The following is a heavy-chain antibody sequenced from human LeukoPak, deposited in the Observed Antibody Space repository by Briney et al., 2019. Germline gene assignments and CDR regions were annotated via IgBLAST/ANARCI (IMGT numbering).Heavy chain of an antibody. CDR3: ATPYYYYYYYMDV. CDR2: ISSSGSTI. Sequence: GGSLRLSCAASGFTFSSYEMNWVRQAPGKGLEWVSYISSSGSTIYYADSVKGRFTISRDNAKNSLYLQMNSLRAEDTAVYYCATPYYYYYYYMDVWGKGTTVTVSS. J-gene: IGHJ6*03. V-gene: IGHV3-48*03. CDR1: GFTFSSYE.